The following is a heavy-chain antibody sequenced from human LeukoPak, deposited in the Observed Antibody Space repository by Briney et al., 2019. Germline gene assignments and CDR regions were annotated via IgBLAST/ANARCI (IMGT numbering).Heavy chain of an antibody. Sequence: LAGGSLRLSCAASGFTFTDYAMSWVRQAPGKGLEWVSSISANGGNTIYADSVKGRFTISRDTSKYTLFLQMNSLRAEDSAVYYCAKDLLPYRLWFGELYFDYWGQGTLVTVSS. CDR2: ISANGGNT. D-gene: IGHD3-10*01. CDR1: GFTFTDYA. CDR3: AKDLLPYRLWFGELYFDY. V-gene: IGHV3-23*01. J-gene: IGHJ4*02.